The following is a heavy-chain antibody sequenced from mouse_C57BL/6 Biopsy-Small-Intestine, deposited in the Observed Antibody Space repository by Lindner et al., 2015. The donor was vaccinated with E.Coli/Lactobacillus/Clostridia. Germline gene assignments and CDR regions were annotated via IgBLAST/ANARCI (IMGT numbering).Heavy chain of an antibody. V-gene: IGHV5-17*01. D-gene: IGHD1-1*01. CDR2: ISSGSSTI. Sequence: VQLQESGGGLVKPGGSLKLSCAASGFTFSDYGMHWVRQAPEKGLEWVAYISSGSSTIYYADTVKGRFTISRDNAKNTLFLQMTSLRSEDTAMYYCARPGGSRRTGYFDVWGTGTTVTVSS. CDR3: ARPGGSRRTGYFDV. CDR1: GFTFSDYG. J-gene: IGHJ1*03.